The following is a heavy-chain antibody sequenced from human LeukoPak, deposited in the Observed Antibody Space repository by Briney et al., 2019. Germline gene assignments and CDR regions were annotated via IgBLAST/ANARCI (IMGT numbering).Heavy chain of an antibody. CDR1: GYTFTSYN. J-gene: IGHJ5*02. CDR3: ARGAGYYGSGSYGLNWFDP. Sequence: ASVKVSCKASGYTFTSYNINWVRQATRQGLEWMGWMNPNSGNTGYAQKFQGRVTMTRNTSISTAYMELSSLRSEDTAVYYCARGAGYYGSGSYGLNWFDPWGQGTLVTVSS. CDR2: MNPNSGNT. V-gene: IGHV1-8*01. D-gene: IGHD3-10*01.